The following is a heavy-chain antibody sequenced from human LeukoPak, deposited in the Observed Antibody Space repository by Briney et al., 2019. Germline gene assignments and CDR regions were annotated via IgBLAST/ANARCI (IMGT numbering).Heavy chain of an antibody. V-gene: IGHV3-7*01. CDR3: ATMGLEPLPYYFDY. J-gene: IGHJ4*02. D-gene: IGHD1-1*01. CDR1: GLTFSRYW. CDR2: INQDGSAR. Sequence: GGSLRLSCAASGLTFSRYWMSWVRQAPGKGLEWAANINQDGSARYHVDSVRGRFTISRDNARNSLFLQMDSLRAEDTAVYYCATMGLEPLPYYFDYWGQGTLVTVSS.